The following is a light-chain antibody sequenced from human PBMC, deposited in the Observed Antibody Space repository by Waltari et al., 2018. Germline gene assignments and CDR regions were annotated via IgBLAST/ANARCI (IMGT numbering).Light chain of an antibody. J-gene: IGKJ4*01. CDR3: QQYNNWPRLT. CDR2: GAS. CDR1: QRVSSN. Sequence: EIVMTQSPATLSVSPGERATLSCRASQRVSSNLAWQQQKPGQAPRLLIYGASTRATGIPARFSGSGSGTEFTLPISSLQSEDFAVYYCQQYNNWPRLTFGGGTKVEIK. V-gene: IGKV3-15*01.